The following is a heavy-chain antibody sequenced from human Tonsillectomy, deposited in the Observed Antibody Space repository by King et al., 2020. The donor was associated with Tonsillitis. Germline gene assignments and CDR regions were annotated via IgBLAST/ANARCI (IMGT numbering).Heavy chain of an antibody. V-gene: IGHV3-48*01. CDR1: GFTFSSYS. CDR2: ISPSSGTI. CDR3: ARGDYYGSGSLLY. Sequence: VQLVESGGGLVQPGGSLRLSCAASGFTFSSYSMKWVRQAPGKGLEWVSYISPSSGTIYYADSVMGRFHISRDNGKNSLYLQMNSLRVEDTAVYYCARGDYYGSGSLLYWGQGTLVTVSS. J-gene: IGHJ4*02. D-gene: IGHD3-10*01.